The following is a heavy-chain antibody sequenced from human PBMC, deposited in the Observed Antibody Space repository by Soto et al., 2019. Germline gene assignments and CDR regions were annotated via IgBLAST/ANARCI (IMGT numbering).Heavy chain of an antibody. D-gene: IGHD3-10*01. CDR3: ARDLKFGQADY. CDR2: IYTSGST. Sequence: SETLSLTCTVSGGSISSYYWTWIRQPSGKGLEWIGRIYTSGSTNYNPSLKSRVTLSVDTSKNQFSLKLISVTAADTAVYYCARDLKFGQADYWGQGSQVTVSS. V-gene: IGHV4-4*07. CDR1: GGSISSYY. J-gene: IGHJ4*02.